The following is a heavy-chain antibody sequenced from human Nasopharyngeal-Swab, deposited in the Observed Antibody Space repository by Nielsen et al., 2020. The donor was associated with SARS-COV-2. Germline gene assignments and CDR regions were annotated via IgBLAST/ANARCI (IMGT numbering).Heavy chain of an antibody. CDR3: ARDFPFGGDVVY. D-gene: IGHD3-10*01. V-gene: IGHV3-33*01. CDR2: IWYDGSNK. CDR1: GFTFNSYG. J-gene: IGHJ4*02. Sequence: GASLQISGAASGFTFNSYGMHWVRQAPGKGLEWVAVIWYDGSNKYYADSVKGRFTISRDNSKNTLYLQMNSLRAEDTAVYYCARDFPFGGDVVYWGQGTLVTVSS.